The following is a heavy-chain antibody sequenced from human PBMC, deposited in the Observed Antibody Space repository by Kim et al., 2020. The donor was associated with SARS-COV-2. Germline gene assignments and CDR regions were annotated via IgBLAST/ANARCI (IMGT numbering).Heavy chain of an antibody. CDR2: INPYSGDT. V-gene: IGHV1-2*02. D-gene: IGHD3-3*01. Sequence: ASVKVSCKASGYTFTDYYIHWVRQAPGQGLEWMGWINPYSGDTNYAQKFQGRVTMTRDTSISTPYVELTSLRSDDTPVYYCARSAHFWSGHYLDLWGQGTLITVSP. CDR1: GYTFTDYY. CDR3: ARSAHFWSGHYLDL. J-gene: IGHJ5*02.